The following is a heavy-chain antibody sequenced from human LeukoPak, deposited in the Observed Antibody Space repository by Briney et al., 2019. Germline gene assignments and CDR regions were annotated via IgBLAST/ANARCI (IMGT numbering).Heavy chain of an antibody. Sequence: SEALSLICKVSGGSISSSNYYWGWIRQPPGKGLEWIGSIYSSGSTYYSPSLKSRITISVDTSESQFLLKLSSVIAADTAVYYCAYYDTFPDNWGQGTLVTVSS. CDR3: AYYDTFPDN. D-gene: IGHD3-22*01. CDR2: IYSSGST. V-gene: IGHV4-39*01. J-gene: IGHJ4*02. CDR1: GGSISSSNYY.